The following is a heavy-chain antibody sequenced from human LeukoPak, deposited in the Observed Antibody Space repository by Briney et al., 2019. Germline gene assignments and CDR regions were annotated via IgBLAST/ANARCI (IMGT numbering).Heavy chain of an antibody. CDR3: AKLTEVAPTRPQGFDL. CDR2: ISSRGGAI. CDR1: GFIFSSYE. J-gene: IGHJ2*01. Sequence: GGSLRLSCAASGFIFSSYEMNWVRQAPGKGLEWVSYISSRGGAIYYADSLKGRFTISRDNAKDSLYLQMSSLRAEDTAVYYCAKLTEVAPTRPQGFDLWGRGTLVTVSS. V-gene: IGHV3-48*03. D-gene: IGHD5-12*01.